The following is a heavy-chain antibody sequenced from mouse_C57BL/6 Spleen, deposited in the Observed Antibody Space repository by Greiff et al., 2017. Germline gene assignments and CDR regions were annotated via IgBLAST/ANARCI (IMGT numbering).Heavy chain of an antibody. Sequence: VQLKESGPGLVKPSQSLSLTCSVTGYSITSGYYWKWIRQFPGNKLEWMGYISYDGSNNYNPSLKNRISITRDTSKNQFFLKLNSVTTEDTATYYCAREGFDYWGQGTTLTVSS. CDR2: ISYDGSN. J-gene: IGHJ2*01. CDR1: GYSITSGYY. CDR3: AREGFDY. V-gene: IGHV3-6*01.